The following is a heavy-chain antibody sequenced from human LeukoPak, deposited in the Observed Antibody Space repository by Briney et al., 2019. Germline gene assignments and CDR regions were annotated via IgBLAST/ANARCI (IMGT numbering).Heavy chain of an antibody. CDR2: INHSGST. Sequence: PSETLSLTCAVYGGSFSGYYWSWIRQPPGKGLEWIGEINHSGSTNYNPSLKSRVTISVDTSKNQFSLKLSSVTAADTAVYYCARGAQWLRLTNWFDPWGQGTLVTLSS. CDR1: GGSFSGYY. V-gene: IGHV4-34*01. CDR3: ARGAQWLRLTNWFDP. J-gene: IGHJ5*02. D-gene: IGHD5-12*01.